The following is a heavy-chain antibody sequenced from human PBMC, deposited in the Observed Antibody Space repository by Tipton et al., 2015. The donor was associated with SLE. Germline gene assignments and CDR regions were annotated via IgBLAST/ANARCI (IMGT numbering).Heavy chain of an antibody. CDR1: GYTFTSYE. CDR2: MNPSTGNT. D-gene: IGHD3-3*01. J-gene: IGHJ6*02. CDR3: AAHDFWSGYPHYFYFFAMNV. Sequence: QLVQSGPEVKKPGASVKVSCKASGYTFTSYEINWVRQATGQELEWMGWMNPSTGNTVYAQKFQDRVTLTRNTSITTAYMELSSLRSDDTAVYYCAAHDFWSGYPHYFYFFAMNVWGQGTTVTVSS. V-gene: IGHV1-8*01.